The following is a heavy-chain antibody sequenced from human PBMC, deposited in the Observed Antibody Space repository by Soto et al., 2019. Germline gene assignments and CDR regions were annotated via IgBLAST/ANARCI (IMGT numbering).Heavy chain of an antibody. CDR3: ARVLEMTIVDY. Sequence: PSETLSLTCTVSGGSVSSGSYYWSWIRQPPGKGLEWIGYIYYSGSTNYNPSLKSRVTISVDTSKNQFSLKLSSVTAADTAVYYCARVLEMTIVDYWGQGTLVTVSS. D-gene: IGHD4-17*01. J-gene: IGHJ4*02. V-gene: IGHV4-61*01. CDR1: GGSVSSGSYY. CDR2: IYYSGST.